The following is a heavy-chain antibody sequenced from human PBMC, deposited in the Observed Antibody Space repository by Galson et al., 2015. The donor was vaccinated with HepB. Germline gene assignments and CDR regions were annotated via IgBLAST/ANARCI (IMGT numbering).Heavy chain of an antibody. J-gene: IGHJ5*02. CDR1: GGSISSSRYY. Sequence: ETLSLTCTVSGGSISSSRYYWGWIRQPPGKGLEWIGSIYYSGSTYYNPSLKSRVTISVDTSKNQFSLKLSSVTAADTAVYYCARHRGKYYYGSGSPVYNWFDPWGQGTLVTVSS. CDR2: IYYSGST. D-gene: IGHD3-10*01. CDR3: ARHRGKYYYGSGSPVYNWFDP. V-gene: IGHV4-39*01.